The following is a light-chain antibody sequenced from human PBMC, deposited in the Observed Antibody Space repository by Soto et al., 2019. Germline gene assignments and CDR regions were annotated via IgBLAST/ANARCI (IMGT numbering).Light chain of an antibody. V-gene: IGKV3-15*01. Sequence: EIVMTQSPATLSVSPGERATLSCRASQSVSSNLAWYQQKPGQAPRLLIYGASTRATGIPARFSGSRSGTEFTLTIRSPQSEDFAVYYCQLYNNWPYTFGQGTKLEIK. CDR1: QSVSSN. CDR2: GAS. CDR3: QLYNNWPYT. J-gene: IGKJ2*01.